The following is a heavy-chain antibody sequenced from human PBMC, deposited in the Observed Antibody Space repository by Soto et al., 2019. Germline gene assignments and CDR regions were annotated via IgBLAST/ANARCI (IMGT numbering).Heavy chain of an antibody. V-gene: IGHV3-33*01. J-gene: IGHJ6*02. CDR3: ARDRRITIFGVVSSYGMDV. CDR2: IWYDGSNK. D-gene: IGHD3-3*01. Sequence: QVQLVESGGGVVQPGRSLRLSCAASGFTFSSYGMHWVRQAPGKGLEWVAVIWYDGSNKYYADSVKGRFTISRDNSKNTLYLQMNSLRAEDMAVYYCARDRRITIFGVVSSYGMDVWGQGTTVTVSS. CDR1: GFTFSSYG.